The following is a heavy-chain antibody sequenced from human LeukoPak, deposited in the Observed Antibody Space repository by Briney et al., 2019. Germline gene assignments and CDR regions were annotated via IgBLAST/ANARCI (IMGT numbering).Heavy chain of an antibody. D-gene: IGHD6-6*01. CDR2: ISAYNGNT. CDR3: ARGGIAARKYYFDY. J-gene: IGHJ4*02. CDR1: GYTFTSYG. V-gene: IGHV1-18*01. Sequence: GASVKVSCKASGYTFTSYGISGVRQAPGQGLEWMGWISAYNGNTNYAQKLQGRVTMPTDTSTSTAYMELRSLRSDHTAVYYCARGGIAARKYYFDYWGQGTLVTVSS.